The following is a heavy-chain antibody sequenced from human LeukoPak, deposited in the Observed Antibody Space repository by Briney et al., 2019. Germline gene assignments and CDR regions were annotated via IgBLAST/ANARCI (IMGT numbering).Heavy chain of an antibody. CDR2: IWYDGSNK. Sequence: GGSLRLSCAASGFTFSSYGMHWVRQAPGKGLEWVAVIWYDGSNKYYADSVKGRFTISRDNSKNRLYLQMNSLRAEDTAVYYCARDLNSGSYYYMDVWGKGTTVTVFS. CDR1: GFTFSSYG. V-gene: IGHV3-33*01. CDR3: ARDLNSGSYYYMDV. J-gene: IGHJ6*03. D-gene: IGHD1-26*01.